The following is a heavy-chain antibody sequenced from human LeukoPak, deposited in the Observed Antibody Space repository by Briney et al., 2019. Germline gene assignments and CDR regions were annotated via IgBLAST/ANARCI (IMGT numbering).Heavy chain of an antibody. CDR2: IYYSGNT. CDR1: GGSISIYY. D-gene: IGHD6-13*01. CDR3: ARLSTGGTPFNWFDS. V-gene: IGHV4-59*08. Sequence: PSVTLSLTCPVSGGSISIYYWTWIRQPPGKGLEWTGYIYYSGNTNYNPSLKSRVTMSVDTSKNQFSLKLNSVTAADTAVYYCARLSTGGTPFNWFDSWGQGALVTVSS. J-gene: IGHJ5*01.